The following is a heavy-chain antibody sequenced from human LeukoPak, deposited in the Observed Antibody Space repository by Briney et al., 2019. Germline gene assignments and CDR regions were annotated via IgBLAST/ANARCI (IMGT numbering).Heavy chain of an antibody. J-gene: IGHJ5*02. CDR3: ARGGYSSGWYGGNWFDP. CDR1: GFTVSSNY. Sequence: PGGSLRLSCAASGFTVSSNYMSWVRQAPGKGLEWVSVIYSGGSTYYADSVKGRFTISRDNSKNTLYLQMNSLRAEDTAVYYCARGGYSSGWYGGNWFDPWGQGTLVTVSS. CDR2: IYSGGST. V-gene: IGHV3-53*01. D-gene: IGHD6-19*01.